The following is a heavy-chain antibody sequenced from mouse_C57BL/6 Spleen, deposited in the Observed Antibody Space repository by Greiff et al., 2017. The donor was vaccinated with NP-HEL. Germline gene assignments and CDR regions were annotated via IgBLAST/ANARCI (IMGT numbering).Heavy chain of an antibody. CDR3: ARKFYYGSSYHYWYFDV. J-gene: IGHJ1*03. CDR2: ISSGRSTI. CDR1: GFTFRDSG. Sequence: EVQLVEPGGGLVKPGGSLKLSCAASGFTFRDSGMHWVRQAPEKGLEWVAYISSGRSTIYYANTVKGRFPISRDNAKNTLFLQMTSLRSEDTAMYYCARKFYYGSSYHYWYFDVWGTGTTVTVSS. V-gene: IGHV5-17*01. D-gene: IGHD1-1*01.